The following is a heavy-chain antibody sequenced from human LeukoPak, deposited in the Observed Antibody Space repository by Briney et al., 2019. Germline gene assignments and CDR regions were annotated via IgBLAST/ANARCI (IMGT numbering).Heavy chain of an antibody. Sequence: ASVKVSCKASGGTFSSYAISWVRQAPGQGLEWMGGIIPIFGTANYAQKFQGRVTITADKSTSTAYMELSSLRSEDTAVYYCARKPVVLHNWFDPWGQGTLVTVSS. CDR2: IIPIFGTA. V-gene: IGHV1-69*06. CDR1: GGTFSSYA. CDR3: ARKPVVLHNWFDP. D-gene: IGHD1-14*01. J-gene: IGHJ5*02.